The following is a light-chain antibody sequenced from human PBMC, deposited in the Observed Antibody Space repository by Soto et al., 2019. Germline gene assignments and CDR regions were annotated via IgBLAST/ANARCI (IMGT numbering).Light chain of an antibody. V-gene: IGKV1-5*01. CDR3: QQYNGYSTWT. CDR2: DAS. J-gene: IGKJ1*01. Sequence: DIQMTQSPSTLSASVGDRVTITCRASQSISRWVAWYQQKPGKAPKVLIWDASSLQRGVPSRFSGSGSGTEFTLTISSLQPDDFATYYCQQYNGYSTWTFGQGTKVEIK. CDR1: QSISRW.